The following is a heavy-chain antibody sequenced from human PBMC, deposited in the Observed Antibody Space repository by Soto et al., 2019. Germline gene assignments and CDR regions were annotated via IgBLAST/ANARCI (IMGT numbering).Heavy chain of an antibody. J-gene: IGHJ4*02. Sequence: PSETLSLTCAVYGGSFSGYYWSWIRQPPGKGLEWIGEINHSGSTNYNPSLKSRVTISVDTSKNQFSLKLSSVTAADTAVYYCARLARSGELDYWGQGTLVTVSS. D-gene: IGHD3-10*01. V-gene: IGHV4-34*01. CDR2: INHSGST. CDR1: GGSFSGYY. CDR3: ARLARSGELDY.